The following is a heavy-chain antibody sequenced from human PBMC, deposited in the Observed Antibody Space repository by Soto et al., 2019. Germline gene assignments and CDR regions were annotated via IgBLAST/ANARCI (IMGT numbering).Heavy chain of an antibody. J-gene: IGHJ3*01. D-gene: IGHD3-16*02. CDR2: INPSSGST. CDR3: ARFPRLSTFGGVILTDNAFEF. Sequence: ASVKVSCKASGYTFSTYFIHWVRQAPVQRLEWLGIINPSSGSTSYAQSFQGRVTMTRDTSTSTVYMQLSSLRSDDTAVYYCARFPRLSTFGGVILTDNAFEFWGKGKMVTVPS. CDR1: GYTFSTYF. V-gene: IGHV1-46*01.